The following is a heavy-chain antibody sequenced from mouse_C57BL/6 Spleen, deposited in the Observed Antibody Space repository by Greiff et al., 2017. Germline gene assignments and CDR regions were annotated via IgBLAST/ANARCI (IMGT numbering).Heavy chain of an antibody. D-gene: IGHD2-5*01. J-gene: IGHJ2*01. Sequence: EVHLVESGGGLVKPGGSLNLPCAPSGFTFRDYGMHWVRQAPEKGLGWVAYISSGSSTIYYADTVKGRFTISRDNAKNTLFLQMTSLRSEDTAMYYCARLYSNYFDYWGQGTTLTVSS. CDR2: ISSGSSTI. CDR1: GFTFRDYG. CDR3: ARLYSNYFDY. V-gene: IGHV5-17*01.